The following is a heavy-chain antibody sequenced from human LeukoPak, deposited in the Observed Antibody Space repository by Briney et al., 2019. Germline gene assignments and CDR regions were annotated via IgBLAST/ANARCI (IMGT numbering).Heavy chain of an antibody. CDR1: GFIFSSYE. Sequence: PGGSLRLSCAASGFIFSSYEMNWVRQAPGKGLEWVSYISSSGSTIYYADSVKGRFTISRDNAKNTLYLQMNSLRAEDTAVYYCAREPGYYYYYMDVWGKGTTVTVSS. CDR3: AREPGYYYYYMDV. CDR2: ISSSGSTI. V-gene: IGHV3-48*03. D-gene: IGHD1-14*01. J-gene: IGHJ6*03.